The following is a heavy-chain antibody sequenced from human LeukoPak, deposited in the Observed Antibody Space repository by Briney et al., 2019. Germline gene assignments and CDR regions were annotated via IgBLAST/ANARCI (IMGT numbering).Heavy chain of an antibody. J-gene: IGHJ4*02. Sequence: PSETLSLTCTVSGGSISSSSYYWGWIRQPPGKGLEWIGSIYYSGSTYYNPSLKSRVTISVDTSKNQFSLKLSSVTAADTAVYYCARGYSSGWSEPLGYWGQGTLVTVSS. CDR2: IYYSGST. V-gene: IGHV4-39*07. D-gene: IGHD6-19*01. CDR1: GGSISSSSYY. CDR3: ARGYSSGWSEPLGY.